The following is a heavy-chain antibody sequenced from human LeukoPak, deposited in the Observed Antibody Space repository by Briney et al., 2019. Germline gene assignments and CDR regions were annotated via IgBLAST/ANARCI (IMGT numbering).Heavy chain of an antibody. D-gene: IGHD5-18*01. J-gene: IGHJ4*01. Sequence: PGGSLRLSCAASGFTFSRYAMTWVRHFPGKGLEWVSTINNFGDTTHYADSVKGRFTISRDNSGSILCLQMHSLRAEDTALYYCASQQPPRFYWGQGTLVSLSS. CDR2: INNFGDTT. V-gene: IGHV3-23*01. CDR1: GFTFSRYA. CDR3: ASQQPPRFY.